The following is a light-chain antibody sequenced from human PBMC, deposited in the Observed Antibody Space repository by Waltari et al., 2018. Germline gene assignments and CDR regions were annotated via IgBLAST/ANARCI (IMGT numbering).Light chain of an antibody. CDR1: QDISTF. CDR2: SAS. CDR3: QQVNSFPAT. Sequence: AIRITQSPSSLSASIGDRVTITCRASQDISTFLVWYQQKSGKAPKVLINSASTLQSGVPSRFSGSGAGTDFTLTISSLQAEDFATYYCQQVNSFPATFGGGTTVEIK. V-gene: IGKV1-8*01. J-gene: IGKJ4*01.